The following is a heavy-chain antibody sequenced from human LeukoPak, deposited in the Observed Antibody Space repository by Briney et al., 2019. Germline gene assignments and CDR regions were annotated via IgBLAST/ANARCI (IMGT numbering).Heavy chain of an antibody. CDR2: IYYSGYT. Sequence: PSETLSLTCIVSGGSISSSNYYWGWIRQPPGRGLEGIATIYYSGYTQYNPSLRSRATISMDTSKNHFSLRLSSVTAADTAMFYCARVNYFDTTGEPRYYFMDVWGKGTTVTVS. CDR3: ARVNYFDTTGEPRYYFMDV. D-gene: IGHD3-22*01. J-gene: IGHJ6*03. CDR1: GGSISSSNYY. V-gene: IGHV4-39*07.